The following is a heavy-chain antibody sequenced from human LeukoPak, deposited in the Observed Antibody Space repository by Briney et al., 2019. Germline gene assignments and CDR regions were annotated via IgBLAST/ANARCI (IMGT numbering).Heavy chain of an antibody. CDR2: IYYSGST. V-gene: IGHV4-59*01. D-gene: IGHD3-22*01. Sequence: DPSETLSLTCAVSGGSISGYYWSWIRQPPGKGLEWIGYIYYSGSTNYNPSLKSRVTISVGTSKNQFSLKLSSVTAADTAVYYCAREFDSSGLDYWGQGTLVTVSS. CDR3: AREFDSSGLDY. J-gene: IGHJ4*02. CDR1: GGSISGYY.